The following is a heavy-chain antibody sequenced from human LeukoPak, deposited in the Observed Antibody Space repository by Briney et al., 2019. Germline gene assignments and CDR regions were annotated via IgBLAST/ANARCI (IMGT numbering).Heavy chain of an antibody. V-gene: IGHV1-2*02. Sequence: ASVKVSCKTSGYTFTEYYIHWVRQAPGQGLEWMGWINPNSGGTNYAPEFQGRVTMTRDTSISTAYMDLSRLRSDDTAVYYCAREIFCSRINCEIAASGYWGQGTLVTVSS. CDR2: INPNSGGT. D-gene: IGHD2-2*01. CDR1: GYTFTEYY. CDR3: AREIFCSRINCEIAASGY. J-gene: IGHJ4*02.